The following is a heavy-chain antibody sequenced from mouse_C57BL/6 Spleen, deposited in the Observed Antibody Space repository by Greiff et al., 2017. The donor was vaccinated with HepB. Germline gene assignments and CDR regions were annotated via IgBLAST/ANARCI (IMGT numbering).Heavy chain of an antibody. CDR2: ISDGGSYT. J-gene: IGHJ3*01. CDR3: ARVASYYGGFAY. CDR1: GFTFSSYA. D-gene: IGHD2-10*01. V-gene: IGHV5-4*03. Sequence: EVKVVESGGGLVKPGGSLKLSCAASGFTFSSYAMSWVRQTPEKRLEWVATISDGGSYTYYPDNVKGRFTISRDNAKNNLYLQMSHLKSEDTAMYYCARVASYYGGFAYWGQGTLVTVSA.